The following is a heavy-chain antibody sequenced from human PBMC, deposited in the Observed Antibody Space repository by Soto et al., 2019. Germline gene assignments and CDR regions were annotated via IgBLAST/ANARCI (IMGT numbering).Heavy chain of an antibody. Sequence: QVQLVQSGAEVKKPGSSVKVSCKASGGTFSSYAISWVRQAPGQGLXXXGGIIPIFGTANYAQKFQGRVTITADESTSTAYMELSSLRSEDTAVYYCARDPNYYGSGRIQFDPWGQGTLVTVSS. D-gene: IGHD3-10*01. CDR1: GGTFSSYA. CDR3: ARDPNYYGSGRIQFDP. J-gene: IGHJ5*02. V-gene: IGHV1-69*12. CDR2: IIPIFGTA.